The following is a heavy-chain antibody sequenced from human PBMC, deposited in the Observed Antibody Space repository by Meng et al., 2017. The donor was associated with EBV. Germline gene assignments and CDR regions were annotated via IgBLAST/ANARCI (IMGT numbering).Heavy chain of an antibody. CDR1: GYTFISYA. D-gene: IGHD2-15*01. J-gene: IGHJ5*02. Sequence: QVKLVQSGAEVKKPGASVKVSCKASGYTFISYAMHWVRQAPGQRLEWMGWINAGNGNTKYSQKFQGRVTITRDTSASTAYMELSSLRSEDTAVYYCARRGGVADWFDPWGQGTLVTVSS. CDR2: INAGNGNT. V-gene: IGHV1-3*01. CDR3: ARRGGVADWFDP.